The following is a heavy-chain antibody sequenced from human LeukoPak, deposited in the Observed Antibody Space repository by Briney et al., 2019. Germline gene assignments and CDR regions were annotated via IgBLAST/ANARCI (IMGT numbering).Heavy chain of an antibody. V-gene: IGHV1-2*02. CDR1: GYTFTGYY. Sequence: ASVKVSCTASGYTFTGYYMHWVRQAPGQGLEWMGWINPNSGGTNYAQKFQGRVTMTRDTSISTAYMELSRLRSDDTAVYYCARGQYYYDSSGSLRFDPWGQGTLVTVSS. CDR3: ARGQYYYDSSGSLRFDP. D-gene: IGHD3-22*01. J-gene: IGHJ5*02. CDR2: INPNSGGT.